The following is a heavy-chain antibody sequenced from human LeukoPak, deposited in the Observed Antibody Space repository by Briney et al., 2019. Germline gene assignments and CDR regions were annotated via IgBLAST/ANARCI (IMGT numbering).Heavy chain of an antibody. J-gene: IGHJ1*01. CDR2: TSGSGDIR. CDR1: GFTFKNYA. V-gene: IGHV3-23*01. D-gene: IGHD2-15*01. Sequence: PGGSLRLSCAASGFTFKNYAMTWVRQAPGKGLEWVSRTSGSGDIRLYADSVKGRFTISRTNSGNRLYLQMNSLRADDSGVYYCANYRSGGGGYYSGLEHWGQGTQVTVSS. CDR3: ANYRSGGGGYYSGLEH.